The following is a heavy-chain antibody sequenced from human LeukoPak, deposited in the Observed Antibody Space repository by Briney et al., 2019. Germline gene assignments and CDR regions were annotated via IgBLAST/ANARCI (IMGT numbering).Heavy chain of an antibody. J-gene: IGHJ4*02. Sequence: GGSLRLSYAASGFTFSSYGIHWVRQAPGKGLEWVAFIRYDGSNKYYADSVKGRFTISRDNSKNTLYLQMNSLRAEDTAVYYCAKSVTTMVRGYFDYWGQGTLVTVSS. CDR1: GFTFSSYG. CDR3: AKSVTTMVRGYFDY. CDR2: IRYDGSNK. V-gene: IGHV3-30*02. D-gene: IGHD3-10*01.